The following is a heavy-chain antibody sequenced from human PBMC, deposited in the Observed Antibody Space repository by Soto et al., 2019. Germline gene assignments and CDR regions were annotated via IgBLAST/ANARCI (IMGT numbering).Heavy chain of an antibody. D-gene: IGHD6-13*01. CDR1: GFTFDDYA. CDR2: ISWNSGSI. Sequence: EVQLVESGGGLVQPGRSLRLSCAASGFTFDDYAMHWVRQAPGKGLEWVSGISWNSGSIGYADSVKGRFTISRDNAKNPLYLQMNSLRAEDTALYYCAKDRGSIVAAGYDYWGQGTLVTVSS. CDR3: AKDRGSIVAAGYDY. J-gene: IGHJ4*02. V-gene: IGHV3-9*01.